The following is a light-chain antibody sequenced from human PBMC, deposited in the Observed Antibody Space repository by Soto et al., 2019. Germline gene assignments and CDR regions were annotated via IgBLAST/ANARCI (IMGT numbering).Light chain of an antibody. CDR2: LGS. CDR3: QQRSNWPPT. CDR1: QSLLHSNGYNY. Sequence: DIVMTQSPLSLPVTPGEPASISCRSSQSLLHSNGYNYLDWYLQKPGQSPQLLIYLGSNRASGVPDRFSGSGSGTDFTLTITSQEPEDFAVYYCQQRSNWPPTFGQGTKV. V-gene: IGKV2-28*01. J-gene: IGKJ1*01.